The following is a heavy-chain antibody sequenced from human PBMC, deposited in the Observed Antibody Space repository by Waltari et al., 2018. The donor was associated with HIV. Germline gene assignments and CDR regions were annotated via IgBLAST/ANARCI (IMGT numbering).Heavy chain of an antibody. J-gene: IGHJ4*02. Sequence: EVRLVESGGGLVKPGGSLRLSCAASGFTFSRSWMTWVRQAPGKGLEWVANIKEDGSEIHYVDSVKGRFTISRDNAKNSLYLQMNSLRAEDTAVYYCARRQQLTDWGQGTLVTVSS. CDR2: IKEDGSEI. D-gene: IGHD6-13*01. V-gene: IGHV3-7*01. CDR3: ARRQQLTD. CDR1: GFTFSRSW.